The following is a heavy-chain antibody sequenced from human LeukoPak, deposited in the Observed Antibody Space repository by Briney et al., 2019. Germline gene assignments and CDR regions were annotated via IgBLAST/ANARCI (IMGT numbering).Heavy chain of an antibody. Sequence: ASAKVSCKASGYRFTGYNIDWVRQAPGQRPEWMGRINAENGDTKYSQKFQGRVTITRDTFASTPYMELSSLRSEDTAVYYCARDQYNVIDSWGQGTLVTVSS. CDR2: INAENGDT. D-gene: IGHD1-14*01. J-gene: IGHJ4*02. CDR1: GYRFTGYN. CDR3: ARDQYNVIDS. V-gene: IGHV1-3*01.